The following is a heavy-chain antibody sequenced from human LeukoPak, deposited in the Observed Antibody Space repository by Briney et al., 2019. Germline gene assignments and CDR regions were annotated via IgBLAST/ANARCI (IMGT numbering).Heavy chain of an antibody. CDR3: ARAPRDSRSSNHMRRFDY. D-gene: IGHD3-22*01. Sequence: PSETLSLTCAVSGYSINSDNYWVWIRQPPGQGLEWTGGIYHSGSTYYNPSLKSRVTMSVDTSKNQFSLKLSSVTAADTAVYYCARAPRDSRSSNHMRRFDYWGQGTLVTVSS. CDR1: GYSINSDNY. V-gene: IGHV4-38-2*01. J-gene: IGHJ4*02. CDR2: IYHSGST.